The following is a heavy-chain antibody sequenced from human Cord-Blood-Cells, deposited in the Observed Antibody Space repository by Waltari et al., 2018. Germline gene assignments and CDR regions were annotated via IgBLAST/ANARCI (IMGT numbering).Heavy chain of an antibody. V-gene: IGHV4-39*07. CDR3: ARSDYYGSGSYYPFDY. CDR2: IYYSGST. CDR1: GGSISSSSYY. D-gene: IGHD3-10*01. J-gene: IGHJ4*02. Sequence: QLQLQESGPGLVKPSETLSLTCTVSGGSISSSSYYWGWIRQPPGKGLEWIGSIYYSGSTYYNPSLKSRVTISVDTSKNQFSRKLSSVTAADTAVYYCARSDYYGSGSYYPFDYWGQGTLVTVAS.